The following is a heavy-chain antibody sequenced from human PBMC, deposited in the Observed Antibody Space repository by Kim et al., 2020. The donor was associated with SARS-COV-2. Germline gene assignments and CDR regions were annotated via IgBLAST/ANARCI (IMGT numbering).Heavy chain of an antibody. V-gene: IGHV3-30-3*01. D-gene: IGHD5-12*01. CDR1: GFTFSSYA. CDR3: ARDLRWLREVGDY. CDR2: ISYDGSNK. J-gene: IGHJ4*02. Sequence: GGSLRLSCAASGFTFSSYAMHWVRQAPGKGLEWVAVISYDGSNKYYADSVKGRFTISRDNSKNTLYLQMNSLRAEDTAVYYCARDLRWLREVGDYWGQGTLVTVSS.